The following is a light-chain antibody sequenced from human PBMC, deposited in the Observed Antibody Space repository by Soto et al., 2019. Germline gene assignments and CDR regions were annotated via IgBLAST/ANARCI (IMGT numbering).Light chain of an antibody. J-gene: IGLJ1*01. CDR2: EVN. CDR3: SSYSDSDTKV. Sequence: QSALTQPASVSGSPGQSTTISCGGTSSDVGAYIYVSWYQQYPGKAPKLIIYEVNNRPSGVSGRFSGSKSDTTAYLTISALQAEDEADYYCSSYSDSDTKVFGTGTKVNVL. V-gene: IGLV2-14*03. CDR1: SSDVGAYIY.